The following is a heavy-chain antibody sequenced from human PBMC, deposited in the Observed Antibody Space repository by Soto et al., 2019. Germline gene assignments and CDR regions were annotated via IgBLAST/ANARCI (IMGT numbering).Heavy chain of an antibody. J-gene: IGHJ5*01. V-gene: IGHV3-7*01. CDR3: ARDRHSSSWYSGYHWFDP. CDR2: IKEDGIEK. CDR1: GFTFSSYW. Sequence: EVQLVESGGALVQPGGSLRLSCAASGFTFSSYWMSWVRQAPGKGLEWVANIKEDGIEKNYVDSVKGRFTISRDNAKNSEDWQMNSLRGEDTAIYYCARDRHSSSWYSGYHWFDPWGQGTLVTVSS. D-gene: IGHD6-13*01.